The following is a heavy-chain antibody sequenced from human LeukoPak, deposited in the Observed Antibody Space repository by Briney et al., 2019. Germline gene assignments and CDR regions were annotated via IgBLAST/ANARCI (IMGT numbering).Heavy chain of an antibody. D-gene: IGHD3-10*02. Sequence: GGSLRLSCAASGLTFSSYEMNWGRQAPGGGLEWVSYISSSGSTIYYADSVKGRFTISRDNAKNSLYLQMNRLRAEDTAVYYCAELGITMIGGVWGKGTTVTISS. CDR1: GLTFSSYE. CDR3: AELGITMIGGV. CDR2: ISSSGSTI. V-gene: IGHV3-48*03. J-gene: IGHJ6*04.